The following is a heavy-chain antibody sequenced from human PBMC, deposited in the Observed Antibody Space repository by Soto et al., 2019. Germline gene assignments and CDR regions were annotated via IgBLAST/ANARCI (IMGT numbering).Heavy chain of an antibody. J-gene: IGHJ4*02. D-gene: IGHD5-12*01. CDR1: GGTFSDLA. Sequence: QVHLVQSGAEVKKPGSSVKVSCKTSGGTFSDLAFSWVRQAPRQGLEWVGGIIPLFGTPNYAREFQGRVSISADESSNTVYMALRSLRSEDTAVYYCASDRVAEMATGGYFDNWGQGTLVTVSS. CDR2: IIPLFGTP. V-gene: IGHV1-69*01. CDR3: ASDRVAEMATGGYFDN.